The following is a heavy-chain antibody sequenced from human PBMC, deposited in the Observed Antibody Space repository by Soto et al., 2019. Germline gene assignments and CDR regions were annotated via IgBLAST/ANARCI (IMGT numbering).Heavy chain of an antibody. Sequence: PSETLSLSCTVSGGSISSSSYYWGWIRQPPGKGLEWIGSIYYSGSTYYNPSLKSRVTISVDTSKNQFSLKLSSVTAADTAVFYCARVHRWFGELSIYLQHWGQGTLVTVSS. CDR3: ARVHRWFGELSIYLQH. V-gene: IGHV4-39*07. CDR1: GGSISSSSYY. J-gene: IGHJ1*01. D-gene: IGHD3-10*01. CDR2: IYYSGST.